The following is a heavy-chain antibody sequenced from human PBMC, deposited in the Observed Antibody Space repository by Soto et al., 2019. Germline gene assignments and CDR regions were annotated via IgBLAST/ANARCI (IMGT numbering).Heavy chain of an antibody. CDR3: ARESGGSVAFDI. J-gene: IGHJ3*02. Sequence: QVQLQESGPGLVKPSQTLSLTCTVSGGSISSGGYYWSWIRQHPGKGMEWIGYIYYSGSTYYNPSLKSRVTISVDTSKNQFSLKLSSVTAADTAVYYGARESGGSVAFDIWGQGTMVTVSS. CDR1: GGSISSGGYY. V-gene: IGHV4-31*03. D-gene: IGHD2-15*01. CDR2: IYYSGST.